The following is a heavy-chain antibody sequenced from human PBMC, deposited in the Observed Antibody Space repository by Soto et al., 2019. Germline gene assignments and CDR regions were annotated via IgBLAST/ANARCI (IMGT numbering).Heavy chain of an antibody. CDR2: ISSSSSYT. Sequence: GGSLRLSCAASGFTFSDYYMSWIRQAPGKGLEWVSYISSSSSYTNYADSVKGRFTISRDNAKNSLYLQMNSLRAEDTAGYYCASGGSRGRGYSYCAFESWGQGTMVTVAS. CDR1: GFTFSDYY. J-gene: IGHJ3*02. CDR3: ASGGSRGRGYSYCAFES. V-gene: IGHV3-11*06. D-gene: IGHD5-18*01.